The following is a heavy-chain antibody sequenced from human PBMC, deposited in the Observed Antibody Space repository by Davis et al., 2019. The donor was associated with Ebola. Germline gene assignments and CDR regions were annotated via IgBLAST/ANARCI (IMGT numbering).Heavy chain of an antibody. Sequence: GESLKISCAASGFTVSSHYMSWVRQAPGKGLEWVSVIYSGGSTYYADSVKGRFTISRDNSKNTLYLQMNSLRAEDTAVYYCARVGGYSSSFWVFDYWGQGTLVTVSS. CDR3: ARVGGYSSSFWVFDY. CDR2: IYSGGST. CDR1: GFTVSSHY. J-gene: IGHJ4*02. D-gene: IGHD6-6*01. V-gene: IGHV3-53*01.